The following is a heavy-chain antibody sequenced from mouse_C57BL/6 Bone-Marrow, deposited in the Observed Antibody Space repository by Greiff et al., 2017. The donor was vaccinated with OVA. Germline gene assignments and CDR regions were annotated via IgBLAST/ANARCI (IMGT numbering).Heavy chain of an antibody. V-gene: IGHV5-15*04. CDR2: ISNLAYSI. CDR3: ARRYYGGGYFDV. Sequence: EVHLVESGGGLVQPGGSLKLSCAASGFTFSDYGMAWVRQAPRKGPEWVAFISNLAYSIYYADTVTGRFTISRENAKNTLYLEMSSLRSEDTAMYYCARRYYGGGYFDVWGTGTTVTVSS. D-gene: IGHD1-1*01. J-gene: IGHJ1*03. CDR1: GFTFSDYG.